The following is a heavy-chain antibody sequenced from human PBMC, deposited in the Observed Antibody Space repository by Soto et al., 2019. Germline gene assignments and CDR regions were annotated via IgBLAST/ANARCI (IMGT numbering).Heavy chain of an antibody. V-gene: IGHV4-31*03. CDR2: VHSTGNT. Sequence: QVQLRESGPGLVEPSQTLSLTCTASGDSINTFSYFWSWIRQHPQKGLEWIGYVHSTGNTYYNPSLASRVTISIGTSENKFSLDRDSLTAADTAVYYCARRGTYYDDYWGQGIRVTVSS. J-gene: IGHJ4*02. CDR3: ARRGTYYDDY. CDR1: GDSINTFSYF. D-gene: IGHD5-12*01.